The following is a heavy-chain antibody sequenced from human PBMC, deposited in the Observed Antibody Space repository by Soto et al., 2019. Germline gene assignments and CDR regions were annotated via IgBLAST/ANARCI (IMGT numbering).Heavy chain of an antibody. D-gene: IGHD5-18*01. V-gene: IGHV1-69*13. J-gene: IGHJ4*02. CDR3: AAGDSSDTGDY. CDR2: TIPIIGTT. CDR1: GATLSTHG. Sequence: SVKVSCKASGATLSTHGISWVRQAPGQGLEWMGGTIPIIGTTDYAEKFQGRVKITADESTTTSYMELSSLRPDDTAVYYCAAGDSSDTGDYWGQGALVTVSS.